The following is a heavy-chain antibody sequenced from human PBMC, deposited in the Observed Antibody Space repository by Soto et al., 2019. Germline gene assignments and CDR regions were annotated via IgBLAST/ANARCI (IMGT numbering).Heavy chain of an antibody. CDR1: GYSISSGYY. D-gene: IGHD1-26*01. J-gene: IGHJ6*01. V-gene: IGHV4-38-2*01. Sequence: SETLSLTCAVSGYSISSGYYWGWIRQPPGKGLEWIGSIYHSGSTYYNPSLKSRVTISVDTSKNQFSLKLSSVTAADTAVYYCARGRGATAPRYYYYGMDAWGQATTCSVSS. CDR2: IYHSGST. CDR3: ARGRGATAPRYYYYGMDA.